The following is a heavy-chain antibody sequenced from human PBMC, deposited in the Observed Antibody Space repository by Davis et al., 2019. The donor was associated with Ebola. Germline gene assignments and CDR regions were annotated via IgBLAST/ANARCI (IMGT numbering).Heavy chain of an antibody. J-gene: IGHJ6*02. D-gene: IGHD2-8*02. CDR3: ARAIVLVVYATNYHGMDV. V-gene: IGHV3-23*01. CDR1: GFTFSSYA. Sequence: PGGSLRLSCAAYGFTFSSYAMSWVRQAPGKGLAWVSAISGSGGSTYYADSVKGRFTISRDNSKNTLYLQMNSLRAEDTAVYYCARAIVLVVYATNYHGMDVWGQGTTVTVSS. CDR2: ISGSGGST.